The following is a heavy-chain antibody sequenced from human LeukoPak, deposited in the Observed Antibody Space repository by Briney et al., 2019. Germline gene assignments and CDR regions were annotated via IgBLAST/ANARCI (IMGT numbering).Heavy chain of an antibody. J-gene: IGHJ4*02. D-gene: IGHD5-12*01. CDR2: VGISSGNT. CDR1: GITLSNYG. V-gene: IGHV3-48*04. Sequence: GGSLRLSCAVSGITLSNYGMSWVRQAPGKGLEWISYVGISSGNTKYAASVKGRFTISGDSAKNSVFLQMNNLRVEDTAVYYCARDHRYAFDNWGQGTLVTVSS. CDR3: ARDHRYAFDN.